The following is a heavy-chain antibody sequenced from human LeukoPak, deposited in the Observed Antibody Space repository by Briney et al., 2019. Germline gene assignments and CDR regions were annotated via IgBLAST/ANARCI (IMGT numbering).Heavy chain of an antibody. CDR3: ARDRNYYDSSGYYYYYYMDV. V-gene: IGHV3-74*01. D-gene: IGHD3-22*01. CDR2: INSDGSST. Sequence: GGSLRLSCAASGFTFSSYWMHWVRQAPGKGLVWVSRINSDGSSTSYADSVKVRFTISRDNAKNTLYLQMNSLRAEDTAVYYCARDRNYYDSSGYYYYYYMDVWGKGTTVTVSS. CDR1: GFTFSSYW. J-gene: IGHJ6*03.